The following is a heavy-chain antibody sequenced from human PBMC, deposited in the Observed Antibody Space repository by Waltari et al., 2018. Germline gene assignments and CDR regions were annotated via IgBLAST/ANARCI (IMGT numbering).Heavy chain of an antibody. J-gene: IGHJ5*02. CDR1: GGSFSGYY. V-gene: IGHV4-34*01. CDR3: ARPLSLIGRLPYGSGSSNWFDP. CDR2: INHRGST. D-gene: IGHD3-10*01. Sequence: QVQLQQWGAGLLKPSETLSLTCAVYGGSFSGYYWSWIRQPPGKGLEWIGEINHRGSTNYNPSLKSRVTISVDTSKNQFSLKLSSVTAADTAVYYCARPLSLIGRLPYGSGSSNWFDPWGQGTLVTVSS.